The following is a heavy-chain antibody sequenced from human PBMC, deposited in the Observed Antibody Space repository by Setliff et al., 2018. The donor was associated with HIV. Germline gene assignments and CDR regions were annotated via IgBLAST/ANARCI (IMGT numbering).Heavy chain of an antibody. D-gene: IGHD1-1*01. J-gene: IGHJ3*02. CDR3: ARPRLWRDAFDI. V-gene: IGHV3-23*01. CDR1: GFIFSNYA. Sequence: GGSLRLSCAASGFIFSNYAMSWVRQAPGKGLEWVSVISGNGGNIYYADSVKGRFTISRDNSKNTVYLQMNSLRAEDTAVYYCARPRLWRDAFDIWGQGAMVTVSS. CDR2: ISGNGGNI.